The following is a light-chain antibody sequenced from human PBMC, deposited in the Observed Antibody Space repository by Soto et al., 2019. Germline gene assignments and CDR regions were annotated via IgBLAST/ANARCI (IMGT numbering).Light chain of an antibody. CDR3: QQYGSSPPVT. J-gene: IGKJ5*01. CDR1: RSVSRSY. Sequence: EIVLTQSPGTLYLSPGERAILSCRASRSVSRSYLAWYQQKPGQAPRLLIYGASRRATGIPARFSGSGSGTDFTLTISRLVPEDFAVYYCQQYGSSPPVTFGQGTRLEIK. V-gene: IGKV3-20*01. CDR2: GAS.